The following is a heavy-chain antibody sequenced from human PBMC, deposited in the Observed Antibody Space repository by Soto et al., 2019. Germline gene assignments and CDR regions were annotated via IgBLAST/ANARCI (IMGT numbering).Heavy chain of an antibody. D-gene: IGHD6-13*01. CDR1: GGSISSYY. Sequence: QVQLQESGPGLVKPSETLSLTCTVSGGSISSYYWSWIRQPPGKGLEWIGYIYYSGSTNYNPSLKSRFTIAVDTSKNQFSLKLSSVSAADTAVYYCARRISAAGTDWFDPWGQGTLVTVSS. J-gene: IGHJ5*02. CDR3: ARRISAAGTDWFDP. CDR2: IYYSGST. V-gene: IGHV4-59*08.